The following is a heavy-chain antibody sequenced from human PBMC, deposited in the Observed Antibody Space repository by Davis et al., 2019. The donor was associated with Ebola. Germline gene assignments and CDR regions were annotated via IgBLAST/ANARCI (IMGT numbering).Heavy chain of an antibody. CDR1: GFTFSSYW. D-gene: IGHD4-11*01. CDR2: IKQDGSEK. CDR3: ARSYLTYSYYGWAY. V-gene: IGHV3-7*03. J-gene: IGHJ4*02. Sequence: PGGSLRLSCAASGFTFSSYWMSWVRQAPGKGLEWVANIKQDGSEKYYVDSVKGRFTISRDNAKNSLYLQMNSLRAEDTAVYYCARSYLTYSYYGWAYWGQGTLVTVSS.